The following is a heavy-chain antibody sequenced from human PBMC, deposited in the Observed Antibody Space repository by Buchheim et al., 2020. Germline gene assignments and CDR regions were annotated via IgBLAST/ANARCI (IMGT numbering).Heavy chain of an antibody. V-gene: IGHV1-2*06. CDR2: INPNSGGT. J-gene: IGHJ5*02. Sequence: QVQLVQSGAEVKKPGASVKVSCKASGYTFTGYYMHWVRQAPGQGLEWMGRINPNSGGTNYAQKFQGRVTLTRDTSISPPYMELSRLRSDDTAVYYCAGVKVYAISQFVRFDPWGQGTL. CDR3: AGVKVYAISQFVRFDP. CDR1: GYTFTGYY. D-gene: IGHD2-8*01.